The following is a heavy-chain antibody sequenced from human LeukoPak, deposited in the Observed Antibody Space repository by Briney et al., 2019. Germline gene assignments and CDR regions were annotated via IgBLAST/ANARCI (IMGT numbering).Heavy chain of an antibody. V-gene: IGHV3-11*01. CDR2: VSSSGNII. D-gene: IGHD4-17*01. J-gene: IGHJ4*02. CDR1: GFIFSDYY. Sequence: GGSLRLSCEASGFIFSDYYMNWIRQAPGKGLEWVSSVSSSGNIIQYADSVKGRFTISRDNAKNALCLQMNSLRVDDTAVYFCARSGNYGDFDHRGQGTLVTVSS. CDR3: ARSGNYGDFDH.